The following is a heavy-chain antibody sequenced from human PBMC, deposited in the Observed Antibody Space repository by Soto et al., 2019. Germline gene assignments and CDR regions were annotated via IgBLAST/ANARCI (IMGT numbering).Heavy chain of an antibody. CDR2: IIPIFGTA. CDR1: GGTFSSYA. J-gene: IGHJ4*02. CDR3: ASVLSSGWGQFDY. Sequence: QVQLVQSGAEVKKPGSSVKVSCKASGGTFSSYAISWVRQAPGQGLEWMGGIIPIFGTANYAQKFQGRVTXTXDXXTSTADMELSSLRSEDTAVYYCASVLSSGWGQFDYWGQGTLVTVSS. D-gene: IGHD6-19*01. V-gene: IGHV1-69*05.